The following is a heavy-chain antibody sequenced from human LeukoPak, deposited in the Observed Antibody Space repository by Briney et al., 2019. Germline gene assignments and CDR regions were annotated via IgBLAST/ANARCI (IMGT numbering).Heavy chain of an antibody. V-gene: IGHV1-2*02. D-gene: IGHD6-19*01. CDR1: GYTFTGYY. CDR2: INPNSGGT. Sequence: GASVTVSCKASGYTFTGYYMHWVRHAPGQGLEWMGWINPNSGGTNYAQKFQGRVTMTRDTSISTAYMELSRLRSDDTAVYYCARDIGIDSSGWYGSGYWGQGTLVTVSS. J-gene: IGHJ4*02. CDR3: ARDIGIDSSGWYGSGY.